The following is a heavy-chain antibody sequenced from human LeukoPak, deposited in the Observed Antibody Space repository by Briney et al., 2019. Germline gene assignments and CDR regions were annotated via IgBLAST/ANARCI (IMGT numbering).Heavy chain of an antibody. CDR3: ARWGREYCDILTRSYYFDY. J-gene: IGHJ4*02. CDR1: GYSISSGYY. D-gene: IGHD3-9*01. Sequence: PSETLSLTCAVSGYSISSGYYWGWIRQPPGKGLEWIGSIYHSGSTYYNPSLKSRVTISVDMSKNHFSLKLSSVTAADTAVYYCARWGREYCDILTRSYYFDYWGQGTLVTVSS. V-gene: IGHV4-38-2*01. CDR2: IYHSGST.